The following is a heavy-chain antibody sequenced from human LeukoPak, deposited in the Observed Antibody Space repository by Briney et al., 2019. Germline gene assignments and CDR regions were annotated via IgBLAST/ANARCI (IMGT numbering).Heavy chain of an antibody. CDR1: GYTLTELS. CDR2: FDPEDGET. Sequence: ASVKVSCKVSGYTLTELSMHWVRQAPGKGLEWMGGFDPEDGETIYAQKFQGRVTMTEDTSTDTAYMELSSLRSDDTAVYYCARVEWYGDYSAGYFQHWGQGTLVTVSS. V-gene: IGHV1-24*01. CDR3: ARVEWYGDYSAGYFQH. D-gene: IGHD4-17*01. J-gene: IGHJ1*01.